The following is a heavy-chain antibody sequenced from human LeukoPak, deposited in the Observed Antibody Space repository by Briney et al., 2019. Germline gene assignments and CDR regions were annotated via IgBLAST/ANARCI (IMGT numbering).Heavy chain of an antibody. CDR3: ARDHGYSGYGPDNWFDP. CDR2: IKQDGSEK. Sequence: GRSLRLSCAASGFTFSSYWMSWVRQAPGKGLEWVANIKQDGSEKYYVDSVKGRFTISRDNAKNSLYLQMNSLRAEDTAVYYCARDHGYSGYGPDNWFDPWGQGTLVTVPS. J-gene: IGHJ5*02. D-gene: IGHD5-12*01. V-gene: IGHV3-7*01. CDR1: GFTFSSYW.